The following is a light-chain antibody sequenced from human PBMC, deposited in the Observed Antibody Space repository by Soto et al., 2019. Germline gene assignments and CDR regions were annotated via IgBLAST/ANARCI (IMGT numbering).Light chain of an antibody. CDR1: SSNIGSNT. J-gene: IGLJ3*02. V-gene: IGLV1-44*01. CDR3: AACDDSLNGWV. Sequence: QSVLTQPPSASGTPGQRVTISCSGSSSNIGSNTVNWYQQLPGTAPKLLIYSNNQWPSGVPDRFSGSKSGTSASLAISGLQSEDEADYYCAACDDSLNGWVFGGGTKLTVL. CDR2: SNN.